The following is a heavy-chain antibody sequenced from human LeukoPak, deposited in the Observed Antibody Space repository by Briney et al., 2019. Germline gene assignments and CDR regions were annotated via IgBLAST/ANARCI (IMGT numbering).Heavy chain of an antibody. CDR1: GFSVNSNY. J-gene: IGHJ4*02. V-gene: IGHV3-66*01. CDR3: AREYSGRGSGTFDY. D-gene: IGHD1-26*01. CDR2: IYSGGST. Sequence: PGGSLRLSCVASGFSVNSNYMSWVRQAPGKGLEWVSVIYSGGSTKYADSVKGRFTMSRDNSKNTLYLQMNSLRTEDTAVYYCAREYSGRGSGTFDYWGQGTLVTVSS.